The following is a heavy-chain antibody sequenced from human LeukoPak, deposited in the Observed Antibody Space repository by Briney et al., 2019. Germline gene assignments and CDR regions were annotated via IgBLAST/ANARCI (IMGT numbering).Heavy chain of an antibody. J-gene: IGHJ2*01. D-gene: IGHD4-23*01. CDR2: IYHSGST. CDR1: GGSISSSNW. CDR3: ARDLYGGNSFTSDWYFDL. Sequence: SETLSLTCDVSGGSISSSNWWSWVRQPPGKGLEWIGEIYHSGSTNYNPSLKSRVTISVDKSKNQFSLKLSSVTAADTAVYYCARDLYGGNSFTSDWYFDLWGRGTLVTVSS. V-gene: IGHV4-4*02.